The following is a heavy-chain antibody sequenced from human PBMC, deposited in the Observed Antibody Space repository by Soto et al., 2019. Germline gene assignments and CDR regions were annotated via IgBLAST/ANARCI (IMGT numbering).Heavy chain of an antibody. V-gene: IGHV1-69*13. CDR2: IIPIFGTA. CDR1: GGTFSSYA. CDR3: ARSRALSSGYYYYYFDY. J-gene: IGHJ4*02. D-gene: IGHD3-22*01. Sequence: ASVKVSCKASGGTFSSYAISWVRQAPGQGLEWMGGIIPIFGTANYAQKFQGRVTITADESTSTAYMELSSLRSEDTAVYYCARSRALSSGYYYYYFDYWGQGTLVTVSS.